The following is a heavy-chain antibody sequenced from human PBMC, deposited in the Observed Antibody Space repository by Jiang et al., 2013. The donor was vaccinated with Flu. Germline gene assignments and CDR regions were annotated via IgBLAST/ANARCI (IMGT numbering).Heavy chain of an antibody. D-gene: IGHD4/OR15-4a*01. Sequence: ESGSGLVKPSETLSLTCTVSGGSISSSGYSWGWIRQPPGKGLDWIGIMSYSGSPYYSPSLKSRVTISVDTSNNHFSLNLRSVTAADTAVYYCAVSYGGDAFDIWGQGTTVSISS. CDR1: GGSISSSGYS. CDR2: MSYSGSP. CDR3: AVSYGGDAFDI. V-gene: IGHV4-39*01. J-gene: IGHJ3*02.